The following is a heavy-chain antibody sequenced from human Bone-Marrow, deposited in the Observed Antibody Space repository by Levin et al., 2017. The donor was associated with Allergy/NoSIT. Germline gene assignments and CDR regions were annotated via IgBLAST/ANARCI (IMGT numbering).Heavy chain of an antibody. CDR2: IYYSGIS. V-gene: IGHV4-59*01. Sequence: RSSETLSLTCSVSGDSINSYYWSWIRQSPGKGLEWIGHIYYSGISKYNPSLETRVTISVDTSKNQVSLKLTSVAAADTAVYYCTRVSYGDLGDYWYFDLWGRGTLVTVSS. J-gene: IGHJ2*01. CDR1: GDSINSYY. CDR3: TRVSYGDLGDYWYFDL. D-gene: IGHD4-17*01.